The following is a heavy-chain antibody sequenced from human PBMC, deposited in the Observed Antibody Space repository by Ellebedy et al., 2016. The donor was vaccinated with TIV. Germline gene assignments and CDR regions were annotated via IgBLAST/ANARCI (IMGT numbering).Heavy chain of an antibody. CDR1: GFTFSSYW. CDR3: ARGARGYDY. D-gene: IGHD5-12*01. Sequence: GESLKISXAASGFTFSSYWMSWVCQAPGKGLEWVANIKQDGSEKYYVDSVKGRFTISRDNAKNSLYLQMNSLRAEDTAVYYCARGARGYDYWGQGTLVTVSS. J-gene: IGHJ4*02. V-gene: IGHV3-7*04. CDR2: IKQDGSEK.